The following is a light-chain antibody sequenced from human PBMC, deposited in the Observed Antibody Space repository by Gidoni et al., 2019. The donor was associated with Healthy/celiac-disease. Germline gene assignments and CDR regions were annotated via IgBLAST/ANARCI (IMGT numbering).Light chain of an antibody. CDR3: QQYGSSPVT. J-gene: IGKJ2*01. CDR2: GAS. Sequence: EIVLTQSPGTLSLSPGERATLSCRASQSVSSSYLAWYQQKPGQAPRLLIYGASSRATGNPDRFSGSGSGTDFTLTISRLEPEDFAVYYCQQYGSSPVTFGQGTKLEIK. CDR1: QSVSSSY. V-gene: IGKV3-20*01.